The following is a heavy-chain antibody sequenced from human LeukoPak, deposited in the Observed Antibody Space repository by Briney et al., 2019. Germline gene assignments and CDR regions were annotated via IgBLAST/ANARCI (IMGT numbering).Heavy chain of an antibody. J-gene: IGHJ4*02. V-gene: IGHV1-2*02. Sequence: ASVKVSCKASGYTFTGYYMHWVRQAPGQGLEWMGWINPNSGGTNYAQKFQGRVTMTRDTSISTAYMELSSLRSEDMAVYYCARETLDYDILTGYYNRAFDYWGQGTLVTVSS. CDR2: INPNSGGT. CDR1: GYTFTGYY. D-gene: IGHD3-9*01. CDR3: ARETLDYDILTGYYNRAFDY.